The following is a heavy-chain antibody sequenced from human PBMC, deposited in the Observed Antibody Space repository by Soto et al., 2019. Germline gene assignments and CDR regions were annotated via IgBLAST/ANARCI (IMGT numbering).Heavy chain of an antibody. Sequence: QITLKESGPTLVKPTQTLTLTCTFSGFSLSTGGVGVGWIRQPPGKALEWLAFIYWDDDKRYSPSLKSRLTTSKDTSKNQVVLTMTNMDTVDTATYYCAHGYPGSGWFQNWFDPWGQGTLVTVSS. V-gene: IGHV2-5*02. CDR3: AHGYPGSGWFQNWFDP. CDR2: IYWDDDK. D-gene: IGHD6-19*01. J-gene: IGHJ5*02. CDR1: GFSLSTGGVG.